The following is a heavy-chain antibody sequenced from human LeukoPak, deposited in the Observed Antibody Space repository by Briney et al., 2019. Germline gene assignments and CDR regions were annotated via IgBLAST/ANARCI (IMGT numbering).Heavy chain of an antibody. D-gene: IGHD3-10*01. CDR1: GGSFSGYY. V-gene: IGHV4-34*01. Sequence: SETLSLTCAVYGGSFSGYYWSWIRQPPGKGLEWIGEINHSGSTNYNPSLKSRVTISVDTSKNQFSLKLSSVTAADTAVYYCARRSLITMVRGVNDYWGQRTLVTVSS. CDR2: INHSGST. J-gene: IGHJ4*02. CDR3: ARRSLITMVRGVNDY.